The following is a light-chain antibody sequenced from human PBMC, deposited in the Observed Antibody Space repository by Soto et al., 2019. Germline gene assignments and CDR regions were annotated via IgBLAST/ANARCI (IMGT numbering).Light chain of an antibody. J-gene: IGLJ1*01. CDR1: SSDVGGYKF. Sequence: SVLTQPASVSGSPGQSITISCTGGSSDVGGYKFVSWYQQHPDTAPKLILYEVSHRPSGVSSRFTGSKSGDTASLTISGLQPEDEADYYCSSFTTTTSLGLFGTGTKVTVL. CDR2: EVS. V-gene: IGLV2-14*01. CDR3: SSFTTTTSLGL.